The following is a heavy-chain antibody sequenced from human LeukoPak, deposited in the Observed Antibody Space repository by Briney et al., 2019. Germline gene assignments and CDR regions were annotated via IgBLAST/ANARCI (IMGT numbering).Heavy chain of an antibody. D-gene: IGHD5-24*01. Sequence: ASVKVSCKAFGYTFTSNYMHWVRQAPGQGPEWMGVISPSGGSTTYAQKFQDRLTLTRDMSTSTDYLELSSLRSEDTAVYYCARDNSVRDEAWWFNPWAREPWSPSPQ. CDR1: GYTFTSNY. J-gene: IGHJ5*02. CDR3: ARDNSVRDEAWWFNP. V-gene: IGHV1-46*01. CDR2: ISPSGGST.